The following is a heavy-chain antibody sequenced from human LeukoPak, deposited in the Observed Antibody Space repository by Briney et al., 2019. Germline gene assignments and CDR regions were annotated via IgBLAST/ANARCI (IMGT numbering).Heavy chain of an antibody. Sequence: SEALSLTCSVSGGSISSSSYYWGWIRQPPGKGLEWITSIYESRSTYYNPYLKSRLTISVDTSKNQFSLKLTSVTAADTATYYCARPYHYDSGSRGTAFDIWGQGTMVTVSS. CDR1: GGSISSSSYY. CDR2: IYESRST. V-gene: IGHV4-39*01. CDR3: ARPYHYDSGSRGTAFDI. J-gene: IGHJ3*02. D-gene: IGHD3-10*01.